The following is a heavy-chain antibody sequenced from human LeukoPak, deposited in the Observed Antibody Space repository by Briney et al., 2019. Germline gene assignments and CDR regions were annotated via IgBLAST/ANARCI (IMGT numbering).Heavy chain of an antibody. Sequence: TSETLSLTCTVSGGSISIYYWSWIRQPPGKAREGIGYIYYSGSTNYNPSLKSRVTISVDTSKNQFSLKLSSVTAADTAVYYCASHSPVGRYYDSSGYGDFDYWGQGTLVTVSS. CDR3: ASHSPVGRYYDSSGYGDFDY. CDR2: IYYSGST. J-gene: IGHJ4*02. D-gene: IGHD3-22*01. V-gene: IGHV4-59*08. CDR1: GGSISIYY.